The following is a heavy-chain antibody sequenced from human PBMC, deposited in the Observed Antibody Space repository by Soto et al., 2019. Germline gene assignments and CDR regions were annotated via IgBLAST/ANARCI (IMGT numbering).Heavy chain of an antibody. V-gene: IGHV1-18*01. Sequence: QVHLVQSGPEVKKTGASVKVSCKASGYMFTSYGICRGRQAPGQGLEWMGWATPHNGNTRYAQKFQGRVTMTTDTSKTTSSMELRSVTSDDTAVYYCARVDVWSGDIYYGMDVWGQGTTVSVSS. D-gene: IGHD3-3*01. CDR1: GYMFTSYG. J-gene: IGHJ6*02. CDR2: ATPHNGNT. CDR3: ARVDVWSGDIYYGMDV.